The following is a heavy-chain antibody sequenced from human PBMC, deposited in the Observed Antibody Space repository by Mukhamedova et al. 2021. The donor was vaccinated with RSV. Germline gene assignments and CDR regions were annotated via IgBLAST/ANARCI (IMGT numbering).Heavy chain of an antibody. V-gene: IGHV4-39*01. CDR3: ARHDDLVLYGMDV. J-gene: IGHJ6*02. Sequence: NPSLKSRVTISVDTSKNQFSLKLSSVTAADTAVYYCARHDDLVLYGMDVWGQGTTVTVSS. D-gene: IGHD2-8*01.